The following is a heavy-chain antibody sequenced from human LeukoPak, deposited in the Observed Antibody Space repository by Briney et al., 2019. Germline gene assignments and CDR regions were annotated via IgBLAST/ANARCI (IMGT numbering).Heavy chain of an antibody. CDR2: ISWNSGSI. CDR3: AKGALRITMIVVVNYFDY. D-gene: IGHD3-22*01. J-gene: IGHJ4*02. CDR1: GFTFDDYA. V-gene: IGHV3-9*01. Sequence: GGSLRLSCAASGFTFDDYAMHWVRQAPGKGLEWVSGISWNSGSIGYADSVKGRFTISRDNAKNSLYLQMNSLRAEDTALYYCAKGALRITMIVVVNYFDYWGQGTLVTVSS.